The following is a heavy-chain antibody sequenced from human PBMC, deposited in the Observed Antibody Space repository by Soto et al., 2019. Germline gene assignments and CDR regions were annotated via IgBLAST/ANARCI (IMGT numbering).Heavy chain of an antibody. D-gene: IGHD3-3*01. CDR1: GGSFSGYY. CDR3: ARAAWRRYYDFWSGYSTDNWFDP. Sequence: SETLSLTCAVYGGSFSGYYWSWIRQPPGKGLEWMGEINHSGSTNYNPSLKSRVTRSVHTSKNRVSAKPSSVTAADTAVYHWARAAWRRYYDFWSGYSTDNWFDPWGQGTLVTVSS. J-gene: IGHJ5*02. CDR2: INHSGST. V-gene: IGHV4-34*01.